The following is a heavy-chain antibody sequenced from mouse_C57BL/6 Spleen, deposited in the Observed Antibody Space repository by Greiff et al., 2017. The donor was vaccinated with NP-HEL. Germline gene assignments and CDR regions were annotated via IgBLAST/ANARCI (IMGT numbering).Heavy chain of an antibody. Sequence: EVKLVESGGGLVQPKGSLKLSCAASGFSFNTYAMNWVRQAPGKGLEWVARIRSKSNNYATYYADSVKDRFTISRDDSESMLYLQMNNLKTEDTAMYYCVRHDWYYGSSYGAMDYWGQGTSVTVSS. CDR3: VRHDWYYGSSYGAMDY. CDR2: IRSKSNNYAT. D-gene: IGHD1-1*01. V-gene: IGHV10-1*01. J-gene: IGHJ4*01. CDR1: GFSFNTYA.